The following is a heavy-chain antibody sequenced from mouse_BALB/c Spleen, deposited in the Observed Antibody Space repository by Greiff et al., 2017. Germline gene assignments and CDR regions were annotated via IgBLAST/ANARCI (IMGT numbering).Heavy chain of an antibody. CDR3: TRNPYYRYDAAWFAY. CDR2: IDPSDSYT. Sequence: QVQLQQPGAELVKPGASVKMSCKASGYTFTSYWMHWVKQRPGQGLEWIGVIDPSDSYTSYNQKFKGKATLTVDTSSSTAYMQLSSLTSEDSAVYYCTRNPYYRYDAAWFAYWGQGTLVTVSA. D-gene: IGHD2-14*01. J-gene: IGHJ3*01. CDR1: GYTFTSYW. V-gene: IGHV1S127*01.